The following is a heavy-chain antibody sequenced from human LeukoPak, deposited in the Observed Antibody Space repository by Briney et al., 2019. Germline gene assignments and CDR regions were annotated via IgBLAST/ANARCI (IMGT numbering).Heavy chain of an antibody. CDR3: AKDSQAMVRGQPDY. D-gene: IGHD3-10*01. Sequence: PGGSLRLSCAASGFTFDDYAMHWVRQAPGKGLEWVSGISWNSGSIGYADSVKGRFTISRDNAKNSLYLQMNSLRAEDTALYYCAKDSQAMVRGQPDYWGQGTLVTVSS. J-gene: IGHJ4*02. CDR2: ISWNSGSI. V-gene: IGHV3-9*01. CDR1: GFTFDDYA.